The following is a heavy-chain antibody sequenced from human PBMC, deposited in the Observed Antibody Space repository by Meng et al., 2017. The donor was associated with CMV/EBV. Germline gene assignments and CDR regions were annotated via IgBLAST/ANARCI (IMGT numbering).Heavy chain of an antibody. Sequence: QGRWGHAGGEVRKAGSSVKVSCKASGGTFSSYAISWVRQAPGQGLEWMGGIIPIFGTANYAQKFQGRVTITADESTSTAYMELSSLRSEDTAVYYCARMPRDGYNYIDYWGQGTLVTVSS. CDR3: ARMPRDGYNYIDY. J-gene: IGHJ4*02. V-gene: IGHV1-69*01. CDR2: IIPIFGTA. D-gene: IGHD5-24*01. CDR1: GGTFSSYA.